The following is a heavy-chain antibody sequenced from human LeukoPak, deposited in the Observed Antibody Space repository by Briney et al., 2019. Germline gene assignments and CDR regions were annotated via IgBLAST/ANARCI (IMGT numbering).Heavy chain of an antibody. J-gene: IGHJ6*02. CDR2: INPNSGGT. CDR1: GYTFTGYY. D-gene: IGHD3-3*01. CDR3: ARRRITILGVVTSRYHYGMDV. Sequence: ASVKVSCKASGYTFTGYYMHWVRQAPGQGLEWMGRINPNSGGTNYAQKFQGRVTMTRDTSISTAYMELSRLRSDDTAVYYCARRRITILGVVTSRYHYGMDVWGQGTTVTVSS. V-gene: IGHV1-2*06.